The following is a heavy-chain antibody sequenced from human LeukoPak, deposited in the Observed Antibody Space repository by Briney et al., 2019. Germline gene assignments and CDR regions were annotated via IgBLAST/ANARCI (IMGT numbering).Heavy chain of an antibody. D-gene: IGHD3/OR15-3a*01. CDR2: IIPMFGAT. J-gene: IGHJ6*03. CDR3: ASGSQFSPGSRDYQYYMDV. CDR1: GGSFSTYT. V-gene: IGHV1-69*06. Sequence: SVKVSCKASGGSFSTYTISWVRQAPGQGLEWMGGIIPMFGATNCAQKFQGRVTITAYKSTTTAYMELSSLRSEDTAIYYCASGSQFSPGSRDYQYYMDVWGKGTTVTVSS.